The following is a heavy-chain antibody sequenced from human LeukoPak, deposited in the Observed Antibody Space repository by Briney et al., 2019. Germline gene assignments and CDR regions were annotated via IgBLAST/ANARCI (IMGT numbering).Heavy chain of an antibody. D-gene: IGHD2-21*02. CDR2: IYYSGST. J-gene: IGHJ3*02. V-gene: IGHV4-39*01. CDR3: ARLLVTAIPPIAFDI. Sequence: KPSETLSLTCTVSGGSNSSSSYYWGGIRQPPGQGLEWIGSIYYSGSTYYTPSLRSRVTISVDTSKNQFSLNLSSVTVADTAVYYCARLLVTAIPPIAFDIWGQGTMVTVSS. CDR1: GGSNSSSSYY.